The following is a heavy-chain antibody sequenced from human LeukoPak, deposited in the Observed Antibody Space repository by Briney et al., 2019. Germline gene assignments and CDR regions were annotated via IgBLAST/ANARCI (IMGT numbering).Heavy chain of an antibody. D-gene: IGHD3-3*01. V-gene: IGHV1-18*01. CDR2: ISAYNGNT. CDR1: GYTFTSYG. CDR3: ARDQDYDFWSGYGWFDP. J-gene: IGHJ5*02. Sequence: ASVKVSCKASGYTFTSYGINWVRQAPGQGLEWMGWISAYNGNTNYAQKLQGRVTMTTDTSTSTAYMELRSLRSDDTAVYYCARDQDYDFWSGYGWFDPWGQGTMVTVSS.